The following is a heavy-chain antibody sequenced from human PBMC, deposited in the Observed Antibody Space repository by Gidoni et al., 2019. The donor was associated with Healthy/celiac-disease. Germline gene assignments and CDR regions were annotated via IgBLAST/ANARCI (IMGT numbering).Heavy chain of an antibody. CDR3: ARVTSSGWPAADY. CDR2: INHSGST. Sequence: QVQLQQWGAGLLKPSETLSLTCAVYGGSFSGYYWSWIRQPPGKGLEWIGEINHSGSTNYNPSLKSRVTISVDTSKNQFSLKLSSVTAADTAVYYCARVTSSGWPAADYWGQGTLVTVSS. J-gene: IGHJ4*02. CDR1: GGSFSGYY. V-gene: IGHV4-34*01. D-gene: IGHD6-19*01.